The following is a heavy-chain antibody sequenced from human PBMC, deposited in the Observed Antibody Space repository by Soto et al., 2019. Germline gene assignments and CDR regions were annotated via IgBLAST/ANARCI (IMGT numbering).Heavy chain of an antibody. CDR1: GASVSSGTHF. CDR2: IHYRGST. CDR3: ASGLRPYCSTTTCPPADVV. D-gene: IGHD2-21*01. Sequence: SETLSLTCTVSGASVSSGTHFWSWVRQPPGKGLEWIGNIHYRGSTSYNPSLRGRVTISLDMSKNQFSLKVTSVTAADTAVYFCASGLRPYCSTTTCPPADVVWGQGTTVTVSS. J-gene: IGHJ6*02. V-gene: IGHV4-61*01.